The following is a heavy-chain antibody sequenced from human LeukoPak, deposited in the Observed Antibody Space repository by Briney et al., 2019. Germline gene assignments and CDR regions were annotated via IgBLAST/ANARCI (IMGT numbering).Heavy chain of an antibody. CDR3: VSFYETY. Sequence: GGSLRLSCAASGNYWMHWVRQAPGKGLVWVSHINGDGSWTSYADSVKGRFTISKDNAKNTVYLQMNSLRAEDTAVYYCVSFYETYWGRGTLVTVSS. CDR2: INGDGSWT. J-gene: IGHJ4*02. CDR1: GNYW. V-gene: IGHV3-74*01. D-gene: IGHD2/OR15-2a*01.